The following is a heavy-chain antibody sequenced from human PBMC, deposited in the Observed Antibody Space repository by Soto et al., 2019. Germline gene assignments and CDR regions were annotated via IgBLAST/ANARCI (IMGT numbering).Heavy chain of an antibody. V-gene: IGHV1-69*02. D-gene: IGHD1-7*01. CDR2: IIPILGIA. J-gene: IGHJ5*02. CDR1: GGTFSSYT. Sequence: QVQLVQSGAEVKKPGSSVKVSCKASGGTFSSYTISWVRQAPGQGLEWMGRIIPILGIANYAQKFQGRVTITADKSTSTAYMELSSLRSEDTAVYYCASMNPSAYNWHWDVGWFDPWGQGTLVTVSS. CDR3: ASMNPSAYNWHWDVGWFDP.